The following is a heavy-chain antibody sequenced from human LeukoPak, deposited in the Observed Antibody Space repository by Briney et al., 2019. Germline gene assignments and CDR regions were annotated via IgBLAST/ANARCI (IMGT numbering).Heavy chain of an antibody. CDR1: GFTFSSYA. Sequence: GGPLRLSCAASGFTFSSYAMSWVRQAPGKGLEWVSAISGSGGSTYYADSVKGRFTISRDNSKNTLYLQMNSLRAEDTAVYYCAKDLYYDFWSGNLGVYSDYWGQGTLVTVSS. J-gene: IGHJ4*02. D-gene: IGHD3-3*01. CDR3: AKDLYYDFWSGNLGVYSDY. V-gene: IGHV3-23*01. CDR2: ISGSGGST.